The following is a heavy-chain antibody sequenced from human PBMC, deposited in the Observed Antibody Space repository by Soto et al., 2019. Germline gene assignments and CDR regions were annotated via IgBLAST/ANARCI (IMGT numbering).Heavy chain of an antibody. J-gene: IGHJ3*02. D-gene: IGHD2-21*01. CDR3: ARERIVASIHGAFEI. CDR1: GYDFTSYG. Sequence: QGQLLQSGDEVKKPGASVRVSCRASGYDFTSYGISWVRQAPGQGLAWVSWISAYNGKRDTAQKFQGRVTMTLDTSTDTAHMELGDLTSADTAVYYCARERIVASIHGAFEIWGQGTMVAVSS. V-gene: IGHV1-18*01. CDR2: ISAYNGKR.